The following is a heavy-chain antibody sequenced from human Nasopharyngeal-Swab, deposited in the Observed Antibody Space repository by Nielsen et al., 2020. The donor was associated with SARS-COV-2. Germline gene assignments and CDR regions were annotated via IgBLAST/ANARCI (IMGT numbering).Heavy chain of an antibody. D-gene: IGHD6-13*01. J-gene: IGHJ3*02. CDR1: GGSISSSSYY. CDR3: ARHVEQQLVRGSDAFDI. Sequence: SETLSLTCTVSGGSISSSSYYWGWMRQPPGKGLEWIGSIYYSGSTYYNPSLKSRVTISVDTSKNQFSLKLSSVAAADTAVYYCARHVEQQLVRGSDAFDIWGQGTMVTVSS. V-gene: IGHV4-39*01. CDR2: IYYSGST.